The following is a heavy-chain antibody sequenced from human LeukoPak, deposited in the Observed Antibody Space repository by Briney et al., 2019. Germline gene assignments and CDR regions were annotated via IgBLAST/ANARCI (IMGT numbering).Heavy chain of an antibody. V-gene: IGHV3-23*01. CDR2: ISGSGGSI. CDR1: GFAFSTYA. CDR3: AKDVRYYDSSGQGDY. Sequence: GGSLRLSCAASGFAFSTYAMNWVRQAPGKGLEWVSVISGSGGSIYYADSVKGRFTISKDKAKNTMDLQMNSLGAEDAAVYYCAKDVRYYDSSGQGDYWGQGTLVTVSS. D-gene: IGHD3-22*01. J-gene: IGHJ4*02.